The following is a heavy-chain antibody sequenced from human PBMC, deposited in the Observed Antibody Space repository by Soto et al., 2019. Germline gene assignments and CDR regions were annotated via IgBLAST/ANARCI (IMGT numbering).Heavy chain of an antibody. J-gene: IGHJ5*01. Sequence: QITLKESGPTLVKPTQTLTLTCTFSGFSLTTSGVGVGWIRQPPGKALEWLALIYWNDVKRYSPSLKSRLTITKDTSKNQVVLTVTNMDPVDTXXXXXXXXAIYTSTWFY. CDR1: GFSLTTSGVG. CDR3: XXXAIYTSTWFY. V-gene: IGHV2-5*01. D-gene: IGHD6-13*01. CDR2: IYWNDVK.